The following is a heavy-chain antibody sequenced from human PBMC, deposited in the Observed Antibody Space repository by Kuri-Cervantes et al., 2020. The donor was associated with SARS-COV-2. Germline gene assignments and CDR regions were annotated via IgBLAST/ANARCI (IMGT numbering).Heavy chain of an antibody. D-gene: IGHD6-13*01. V-gene: IGHV4-39*01. CDR2: IYYSGST. CDR3: ARISTFLAGAVDL. J-gene: IGHJ5*02. CDR1: GGSISSNNYY. Sequence: PSETLSLTCVVSGGSISSNNYYWAWIRQPPGKGLEWIGTIYYSGSTYYNPSLKRRVTKSIDTSKSQFSVKLTSVTAADTVVYYCARISTFLAGAVDLWGPGTLVTVSS.